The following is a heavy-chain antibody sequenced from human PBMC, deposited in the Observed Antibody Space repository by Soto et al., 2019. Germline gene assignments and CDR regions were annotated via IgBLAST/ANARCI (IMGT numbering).Heavy chain of an antibody. J-gene: IGHJ3*02. D-gene: IGHD3-22*01. CDR1: GGSISSCGYY. Sequence: PSETLSLTCTVSGGSISSCGYYWSWIRQHPGKGLEWIGYIYYSGSTYYNPSLKSRVTISVDTSKNQFSLKLSSVTAADTAVYYCAREGRLLRDYYDSSGYYLSAFDIWGQGTMVTVSS. CDR2: IYYSGST. CDR3: AREGRLLRDYYDSSGYYLSAFDI. V-gene: IGHV4-31*03.